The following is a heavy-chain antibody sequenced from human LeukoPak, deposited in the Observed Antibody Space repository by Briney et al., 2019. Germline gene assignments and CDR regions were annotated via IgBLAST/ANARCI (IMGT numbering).Heavy chain of an antibody. J-gene: IGHJ4*02. CDR2: ISPSGGST. V-gene: IGHV1-46*01. D-gene: IGHD1-14*01. CDR3: ARAPPGLGFDY. Sequence: ASVKVSCKASGYTFTSYYIHWVRQAPGQGLEWMGIISPSGGSTTYAQKFQGRVTMARDTATGTVYMELSSLRSEDTAVYYCARAPPGLGFDYWGQGTLSPSPQ. CDR1: GYTFTSYY.